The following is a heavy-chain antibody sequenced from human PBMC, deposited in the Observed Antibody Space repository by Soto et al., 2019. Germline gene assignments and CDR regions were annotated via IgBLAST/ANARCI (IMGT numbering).Heavy chain of an antibody. CDR3: GRGQATFDP. CDR1: GYTFTNYA. J-gene: IGHJ5*02. CDR2: INTANGDT. Sequence: QIQLVQSGAEMKKPGASVKVSCKASGYTFTNYAMHWVRQAPGQSLEWMGRINTANGDTIYSQNFQGRVTITRDASARTVYLELSSLRFEDSAVYYCGRGQATFDPWGQGTRVTVSS. V-gene: IGHV1-3*04.